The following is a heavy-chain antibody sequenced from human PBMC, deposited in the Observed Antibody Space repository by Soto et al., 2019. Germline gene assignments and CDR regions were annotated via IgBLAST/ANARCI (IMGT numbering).Heavy chain of an antibody. J-gene: IGHJ5*02. CDR2: INHSGST. Sequence: SETLSLTCAVYGGSFSGYYWSWIRQAPGKGREWIGEINHSGSTNYNPSLKSRVTISVDRSKNQFCLKLSCVSAAERAVYYCGTPRYYGPGSYLSALLSFPFDPWGQRPLVPPSS. CDR1: GGSFSGYY. CDR3: GTPRYYGPGSYLSALLSFPFDP. V-gene: IGHV4-34*01. D-gene: IGHD3-10*01.